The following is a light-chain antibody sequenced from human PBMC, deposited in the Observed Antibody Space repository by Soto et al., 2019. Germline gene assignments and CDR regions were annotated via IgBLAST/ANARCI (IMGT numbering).Light chain of an antibody. CDR2: DVS. CDR1: SSDVGGYNY. V-gene: IGLV2-11*01. J-gene: IGLJ1*01. Sequence: QSALTQPASVSGSPGQSVTISCTGTSSDVGGYNYVSWYQQHPGKAPKLMIFDVSKRPSGVPDRFSGSKSGYTASLTISGLQAEDEADYYCCSYAGSYTYVFGTGTKVTVL. CDR3: CSYAGSYTYV.